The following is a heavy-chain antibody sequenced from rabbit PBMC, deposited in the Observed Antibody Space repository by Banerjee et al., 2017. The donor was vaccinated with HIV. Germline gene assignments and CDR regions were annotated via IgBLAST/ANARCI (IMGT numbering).Heavy chain of an antibody. V-gene: IGHV1S7*01. D-gene: IGHD4-1*01. CDR2: IHTGDRST. Sequence: QSLEESGGGLVQPEGSLTLTCKASGFTISSTYHMSWVRQAPGKGLEWIGIIHTGDRSTQYASWVNGRFTISSDNAQNTVDLQLNRLTAADTATYFCVRDSIGWGADLWGPGTLVTVS. J-gene: IGHJ4*01. CDR1: GFTISSTYH. CDR3: VRDSIGWGADL.